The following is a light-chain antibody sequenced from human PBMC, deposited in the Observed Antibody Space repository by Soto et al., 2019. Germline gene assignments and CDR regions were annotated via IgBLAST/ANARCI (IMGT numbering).Light chain of an antibody. CDR2: TAS. CDR3: QESFSSPLT. Sequence: DIQMTQSPSSLSAAIVDRVIITCRTSQSVSTFLNWYRHKPGEAPRILIYTASTLHGGVPSRFSGSRSCTAFTLTISSLQPEDFETYDCQESFSSPLTIGPGTRVDVK. CDR1: QSVSTF. V-gene: IGKV1-39*01. J-gene: IGKJ3*01.